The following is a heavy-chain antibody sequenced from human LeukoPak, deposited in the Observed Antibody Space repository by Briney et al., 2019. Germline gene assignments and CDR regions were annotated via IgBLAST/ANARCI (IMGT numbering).Heavy chain of an antibody. Sequence: GRSLRLSCAASGFTFSSYGMHWVRQAPGKGLEWVAVIWYDGSNKYYADSVKGRFTISRVNSKNTLYLQMNSLRAEDTAVYYCARQRGYCSSTSCSYYGMDVWGQGTTVTVSS. CDR2: IWYDGSNK. V-gene: IGHV3-33*01. CDR1: GFTFSSYG. J-gene: IGHJ6*02. D-gene: IGHD2-2*01. CDR3: ARQRGYCSSTSCSYYGMDV.